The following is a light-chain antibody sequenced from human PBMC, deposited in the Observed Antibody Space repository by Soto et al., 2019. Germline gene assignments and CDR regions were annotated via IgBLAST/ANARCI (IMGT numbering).Light chain of an antibody. V-gene: IGKV3-20*01. CDR3: QQYGGSFT. Sequence: EIVMTQSPATLSLSPGERATLSCRASQSVNSNLAWYQQRPGQAPRLLIYVASTRAPGIPARFSGSGSGTDFTLTISRLEPADFAVYYCQQYGGSFTFGGGTKVDSK. J-gene: IGKJ4*01. CDR1: QSVNSN. CDR2: VAS.